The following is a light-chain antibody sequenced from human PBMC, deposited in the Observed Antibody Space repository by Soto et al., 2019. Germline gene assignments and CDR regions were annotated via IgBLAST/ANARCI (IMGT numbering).Light chain of an antibody. V-gene: IGLV2-8*01. CDR1: GSDVGGSKF. CDR2: EVS. J-gene: IGLJ1*01. Sequence: QSALAQPASVSGSPGQSITISCTGTGSDVGGSKFVSWYQHHPGKAPKLIISEVSKRPSGVPDRFSGSKSGNTASLTVSGLQAEDEADYYCTSHAGSNNYVFGTGTKVTVL. CDR3: TSHAGSNNYV.